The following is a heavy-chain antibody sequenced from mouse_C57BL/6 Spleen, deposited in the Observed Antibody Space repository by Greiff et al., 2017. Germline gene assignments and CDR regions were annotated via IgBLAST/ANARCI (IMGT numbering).Heavy chain of an antibody. V-gene: IGHV1-39*01. CDR2: INPNYGTT. CDR1: GYSFTDYN. J-gene: IGHJ3*01. Sequence: VQLQQSGPELVKPGASVKISCKASGYSFTDYNMNWVKQSNGKSLEWIGVINPNYGTTSYNQKFKGKATLTVDPSSRTAYIQLNSLTSEDSAVYYCARPSYGISPAWFAYWGQGTLVTVSA. D-gene: IGHD1-1*01. CDR3: ARPSYGISPAWFAY.